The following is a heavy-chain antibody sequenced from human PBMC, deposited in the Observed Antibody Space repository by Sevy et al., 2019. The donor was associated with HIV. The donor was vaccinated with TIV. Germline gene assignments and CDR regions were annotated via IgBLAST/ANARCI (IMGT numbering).Heavy chain of an antibody. Sequence: GGSLRLSCAASGFSFRNYDMHWVRQAPGKGLEWLALVSFDGDSTYSADSVKGRFTSSRDNSKNTLYLQMNSLRVEDTAIYYCAKRGGHDTSGYVSYYYYGMEVWGQGTTVTVSS. V-gene: IGHV3-30*18. D-gene: IGHD2-2*01. CDR3: AKRGGHDTSGYVSYYYYGMEV. CDR1: GFSFRNYD. CDR2: VSFDGDST. J-gene: IGHJ6*02.